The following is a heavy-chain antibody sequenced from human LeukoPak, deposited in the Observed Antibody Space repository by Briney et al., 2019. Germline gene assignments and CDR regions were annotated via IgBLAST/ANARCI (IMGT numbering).Heavy chain of an antibody. CDR3: ARDSSSWSAVDY. CDR1: GYTFTGYY. V-gene: IGHV1-2*02. CDR2: INPNSGGT. D-gene: IGHD6-13*01. Sequence: ASVKVSCKASGYTFTGYYMHWVRQAPGQGLEWMGWINPNSGGTNYAQKFQGRVTMTRDTSISTAYMELSRLRSDDTAVYYCARDSSSWSAVDYWGQGTLVTVSS. J-gene: IGHJ4*02.